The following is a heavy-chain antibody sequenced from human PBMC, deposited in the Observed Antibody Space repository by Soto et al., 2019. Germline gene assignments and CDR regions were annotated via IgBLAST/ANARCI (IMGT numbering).Heavy chain of an antibody. Sequence: GSLRLSCAASGFTFNNYDMLWVRQAPGKGLEWVSTFGSAGDIYYSDSVKGRFTISRDNARNSLYLQMNSLRAADTAVYYCARGGPNWDYYFYGMDVWGQGTTVTVLL. D-gene: IGHD3-16*01. CDR2: FGSAGDI. V-gene: IGHV3-13*01. J-gene: IGHJ6*02. CDR3: ARGGPNWDYYFYGMDV. CDR1: GFTFNNYD.